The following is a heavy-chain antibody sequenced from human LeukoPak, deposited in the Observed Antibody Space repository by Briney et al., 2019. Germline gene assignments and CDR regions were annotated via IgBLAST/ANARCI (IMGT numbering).Heavy chain of an antibody. V-gene: IGHV4-31*03. Sequence: SSETLSLTCTVSGGSISSGGYYWSWIRQHPGKGLEWIGYIYYSGSTYYNPSLKSRVTISVDTSKNQFSLKLSSVTAADTAVYYCARGKIQRRDGFRGSGGYYFDYWGQGTLVTVSS. D-gene: IGHD1-26*01. CDR3: ARGKIQRRDGFRGSGGYYFDY. CDR2: IYYSGST. J-gene: IGHJ4*02. CDR1: GGSISSGGYY.